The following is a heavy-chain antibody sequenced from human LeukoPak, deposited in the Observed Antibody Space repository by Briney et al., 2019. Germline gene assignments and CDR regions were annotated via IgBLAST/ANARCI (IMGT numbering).Heavy chain of an antibody. J-gene: IGHJ6*02. D-gene: IGHD3-3*01. CDR2: IIPIFGTA. V-gene: IGHV1-69*13. Sequence: ASVKVSCKASGGTFSSYAISWVRQAPGQGLEWMGGIIPIFGTANYAQKFQGGVTITADESTGTAYMELSSLRSEDTAVYYCARDYDFWSGYYYYGMDVWGQGTTVTVSS. CDR3: ARDYDFWSGYYYYGMDV. CDR1: GGTFSSYA.